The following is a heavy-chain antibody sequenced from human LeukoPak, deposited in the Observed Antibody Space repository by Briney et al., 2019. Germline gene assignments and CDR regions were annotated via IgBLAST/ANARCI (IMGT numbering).Heavy chain of an antibody. CDR1: GGSISSYY. CDR2: IYYSGIT. CDR3: ARGMGYSYGFDY. Sequence: SETLSLTCTVSGGSISSYYWSWIRQPPGKGLEWIGYIYYSGITNYNPSLKSRVTISVDTSKNQFSLKLGSVTAADTALYYCARGMGYSYGFDYWGQGTLVTVSS. V-gene: IGHV4-59*01. J-gene: IGHJ4*02. D-gene: IGHD5-18*01.